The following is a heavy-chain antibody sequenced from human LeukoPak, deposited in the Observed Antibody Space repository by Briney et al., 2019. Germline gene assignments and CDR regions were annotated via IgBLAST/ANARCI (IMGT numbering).Heavy chain of an antibody. V-gene: IGHV3-23*01. CDR1: GFTFSSYA. D-gene: IGHD3-3*01. J-gene: IGHJ6*02. CDR2: ISGSGGST. Sequence: GGSLRLSCAASGFTFSSYAMSWVRQAPGKGLEWVSAISGSGGSTYYADSVKGRFTISRDNSKNTLYLQMNSLRAEDTAVYYCAKDPYYDFWSGYPHYYYYGMDVWGQGTTATVSS. CDR3: AKDPYYDFWSGYPHYYYYGMDV.